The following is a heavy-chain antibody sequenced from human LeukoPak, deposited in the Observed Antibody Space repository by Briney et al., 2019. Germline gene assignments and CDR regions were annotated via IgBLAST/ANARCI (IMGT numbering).Heavy chain of an antibody. CDR2: IYRAGDT. D-gene: IGHD3-10*01. J-gene: IGHJ5*02. Sequence: PGGSLRLSCAASGFPVSSNYMSWVRQPPGKGLEWVSVIYRAGDTHHADSVKGRFTISRDNFNNTVYLQMNSLRPDDTAVYYCARGTMIGGVPGPWGQGTLVAVSS. CDR3: ARGTMIGGVPGP. CDR1: GFPVSSNY. V-gene: IGHV3-53*01.